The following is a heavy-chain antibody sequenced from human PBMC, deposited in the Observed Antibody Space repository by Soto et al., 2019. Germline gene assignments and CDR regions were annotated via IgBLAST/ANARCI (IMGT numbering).Heavy chain of an antibody. CDR2: ISAYNDNT. V-gene: IGHV1-18*01. CDR1: GYTFTSYG. J-gene: IGHJ6*02. D-gene: IGHD5-18*01. Sequence: QVQLVQSGAEVKKPGASVKVSCKASGYTFTSYGISWVRQAPGQGLEWMGWISAYNDNTNYAQKLQGRVTMTTDTPTSTAYMELRSLRSDDTAVYYCARDGVDTATGYYYGMDVWGQGTTVTVSS. CDR3: ARDGVDTATGYYYGMDV.